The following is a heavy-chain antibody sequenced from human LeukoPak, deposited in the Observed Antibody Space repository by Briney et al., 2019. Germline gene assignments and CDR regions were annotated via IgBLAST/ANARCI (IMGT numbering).Heavy chain of an antibody. CDR1: GGSISSYY. J-gene: IGHJ4*02. Sequence: SETLSLTCTVSGGSISSYYWSWIRQPPGKGLEWIGYIYYSGSTNYNPSLKSRVTISVDTSKIQFSLKLSSVTAADTAVCYCARGGDGYNSVDYWGQGTLVTVSS. D-gene: IGHD5-24*01. V-gene: IGHV4-59*01. CDR2: IYYSGST. CDR3: ARGGDGYNSVDY.